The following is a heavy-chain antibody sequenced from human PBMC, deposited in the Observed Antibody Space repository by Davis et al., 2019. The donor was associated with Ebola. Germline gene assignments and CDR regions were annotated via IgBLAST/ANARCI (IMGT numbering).Heavy chain of an antibody. CDR2: IKPDSGDT. CDR1: GYTLTGYY. D-gene: IGHD2-15*01. J-gene: IGHJ4*02. Sequence: ASVKVSCKASGYTLTGYYMHWVRQAPGQGLEWVGWIKPDSGDTRSAQNFQGRVPMTRDTSIRTAYMELSSLRSDDTAVYYCARGHYSDGNCRTFDYWGQGTLVTVSS. CDR3: ARGHYSDGNCRTFDY. V-gene: IGHV1-2*02.